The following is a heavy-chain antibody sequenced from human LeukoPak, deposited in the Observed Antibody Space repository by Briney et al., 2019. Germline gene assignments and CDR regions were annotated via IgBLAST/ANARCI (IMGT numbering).Heavy chain of an antibody. CDR3: ATDRYDSSVPLDY. CDR1: GYTFTSYG. V-gene: IGHV1-18*01. D-gene: IGHD3-22*01. Sequence: ASVKVSCKASGYTFTSYGISWVRQAPGQGLEWMGWISAYNGNTNYAQKLQGRVTMTEDTSTDTAYMELSSLRSEDTAVYYCATDRYDSSVPLDYWGQGTLVTVSS. J-gene: IGHJ4*02. CDR2: ISAYNGNT.